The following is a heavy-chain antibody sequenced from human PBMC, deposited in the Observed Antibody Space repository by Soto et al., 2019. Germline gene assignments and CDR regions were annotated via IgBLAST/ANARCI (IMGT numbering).Heavy chain of an antibody. CDR1: GFTFRSYA. CDR2: ISSSGDRA. V-gene: IGHV3-23*01. J-gene: IGHJ4*02. D-gene: IGHD1-26*01. CDR3: TKGYCASYSPFDY. Sequence: VGSLRFSCAASGFTFRSYAMNWVRQAPGKGPEWFSGISSSGDRAYHANSVKGRFTISSDNSKNTLYLQVISLRAEDTAVYYCTKGYCASYSPFDYWGQGIQVTVS.